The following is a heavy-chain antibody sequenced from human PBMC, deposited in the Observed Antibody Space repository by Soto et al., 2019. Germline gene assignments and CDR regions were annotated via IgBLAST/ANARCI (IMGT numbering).Heavy chain of an antibody. CDR1: GGTFSSYT. CDR3: ARDYRSSGYAEGVDY. V-gene: IGHV1-69*08. Sequence: QVQLVQSGAEVKKPGSSVKVSCKASGGTFSSYTISWVRQAPGQGLEWMGRIIPILGIANYAQKFQGRVTITADKSTSTAHMEQSSLRSEDTAVYYCARDYRSSGYAEGVDYWGQGTLVTVSS. D-gene: IGHD5-12*01. CDR2: IIPILGIA. J-gene: IGHJ4*02.